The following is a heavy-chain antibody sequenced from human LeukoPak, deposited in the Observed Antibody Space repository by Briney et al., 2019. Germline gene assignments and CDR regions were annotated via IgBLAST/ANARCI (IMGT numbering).Heavy chain of an antibody. CDR1: GFSFGDYG. Sequence: GGSLRLSCTTSGFSFGDYGMSWFRQAPGKGLEWVGFIRSKTYGGTTEYAASVKGRFTISRDDSKSIAYLQMNSLKTEDTAVYYCAKDKNRYGIAAAGIWGQGTMVTVSS. J-gene: IGHJ3*02. CDR2: IRSKTYGGTT. V-gene: IGHV3-49*03. D-gene: IGHD6-13*01. CDR3: AKDKNRYGIAAAGI.